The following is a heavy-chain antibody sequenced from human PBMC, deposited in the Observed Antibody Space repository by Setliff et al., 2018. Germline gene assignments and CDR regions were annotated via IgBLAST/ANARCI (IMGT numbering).Heavy chain of an antibody. CDR2: TIPSFGTA. J-gene: IGHJ6*03. CDR3: AREGVDSRSSTDYRYYMDV. D-gene: IGHD3-22*01. V-gene: IGHV1-69*05. Sequence: ASVKVSCKASGGTFRSYGISWVRQAPGQGLEWMGGTIPSFGTANYAHKFQGRVTIITDESTSTAYMELSSLRSEDTAVYYCAREGVDSRSSTDYRYYMDVWGKGTTVTVSS. CDR1: GGTFRSYG.